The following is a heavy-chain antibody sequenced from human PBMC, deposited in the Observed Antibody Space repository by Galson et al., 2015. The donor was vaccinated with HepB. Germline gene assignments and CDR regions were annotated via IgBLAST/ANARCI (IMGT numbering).Heavy chain of an antibody. J-gene: IGHJ6*02. CDR3: TLIGPKPYYYGMDV. Sequence: SLRLSCAASGFTFGDYGMSWVRQAPGKGLEWVGFIRTKPYGGTTEYAASVKGRFTISRDDSKSIAYLQVNSLKTEDTAVYYCTLIGPKPYYYGMDVWGLGTTVTVSS. CDR2: IRTKPYGGTT. V-gene: IGHV3-49*04. CDR1: GFTFGDYG.